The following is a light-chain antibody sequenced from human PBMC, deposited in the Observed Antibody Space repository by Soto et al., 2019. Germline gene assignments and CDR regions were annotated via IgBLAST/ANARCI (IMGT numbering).Light chain of an antibody. CDR1: QGIGNF. CDR3: QQSYSSPPT. J-gene: IGKJ1*01. Sequence: DIEMTQSPSSLSASLGDTVTITCRASQGIGNFLAWYQQKPGDVPKLLIYAASTVQSGGPSRFSGSGSGTDFTLTISSLQPEDVATYYCQQSYSSPPTFGQGTKVDIK. V-gene: IGKV1-27*01. CDR2: AAS.